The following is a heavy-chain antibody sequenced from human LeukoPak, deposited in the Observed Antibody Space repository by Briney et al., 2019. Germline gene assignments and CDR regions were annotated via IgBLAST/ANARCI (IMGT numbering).Heavy chain of an antibody. CDR2: IYTSGST. CDR3: ARSSRVVGAYYMDV. D-gene: IGHD3-22*01. J-gene: IGHJ6*03. V-gene: IGHV4-61*02. CDR1: GGSISSGSYY. Sequence: SEILSLTCTVSGGSISSGSYYWSWIRQPAGKGLEWIGRIYTSGSTNYNPSLKSRVTISVDTSKNQFSLKLSSVTAADTAVYYCARSSRVVGAYYMDVWGKGTTVTISS.